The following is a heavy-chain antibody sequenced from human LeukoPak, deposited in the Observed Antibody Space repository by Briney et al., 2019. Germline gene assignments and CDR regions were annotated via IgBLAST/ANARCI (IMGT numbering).Heavy chain of an antibody. Sequence: SVKVSCKASGGTFSSYAISWVRQAPGQGLEWMGRIIPILGIANYAQKFQGRVTITADKSTSTAYMELSSLRSEDTAVYYCASGGLSSGLSYYYYYMDVWGKGTTVTVSS. J-gene: IGHJ6*03. CDR1: GGTFSSYA. CDR3: ASGGLSSGLSYYYYYMDV. CDR2: IIPILGIA. V-gene: IGHV1-69*04. D-gene: IGHD6-19*01.